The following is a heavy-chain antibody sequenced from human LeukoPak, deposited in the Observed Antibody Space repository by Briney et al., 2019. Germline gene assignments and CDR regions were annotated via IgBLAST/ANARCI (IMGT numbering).Heavy chain of an antibody. Sequence: PSETLSLTCTVSGGSTSSSSYYWGWIRQPPGKGLEWIGSIYYSGSTYYNPSLKSRVTISVDTSKNQFSLKLSSVTAADTAVYYCARLGAAGTFDYWGQGTLVTVSS. V-gene: IGHV4-39*01. CDR3: ARLGAAGTFDY. CDR1: GGSTSSSSYY. CDR2: IYYSGST. D-gene: IGHD6-13*01. J-gene: IGHJ4*02.